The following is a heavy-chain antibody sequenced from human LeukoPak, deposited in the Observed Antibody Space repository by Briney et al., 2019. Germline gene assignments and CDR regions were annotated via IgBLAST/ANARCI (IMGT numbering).Heavy chain of an antibody. V-gene: IGHV3-74*01. Sequence: GGSLRLSCAASGFTFSGYWMHWVRQAPGRGLVWVSRINSDGSSTNYADSVKGRFTISRDNAKSTLYLQMNSLRAEDTAVYYCALDGYNSYFFDYWGQGTLVTVSS. J-gene: IGHJ4*02. CDR3: ALDGYNSYFFDY. CDR2: INSDGSST. CDR1: GFTFSGYW. D-gene: IGHD5-24*01.